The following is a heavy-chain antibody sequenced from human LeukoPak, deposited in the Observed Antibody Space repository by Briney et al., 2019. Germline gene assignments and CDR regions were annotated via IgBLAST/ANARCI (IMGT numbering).Heavy chain of an antibody. CDR2: IHDRESI. Sequence: SESLSLTCPLSSRSMTNSYCGSVRQPPGKGLEWIWDIHDRESIHYKPTLKSRVTISVDTSKNQFSLKLSSVAAADTVVYYCARDRWGSGSLDYWGQGNLVTVSS. CDR1: SRSMTNSY. V-gene: IGHV4-59*01. CDR3: ARDRWGSGSLDY. D-gene: IGHD2-21*01. J-gene: IGHJ4*02.